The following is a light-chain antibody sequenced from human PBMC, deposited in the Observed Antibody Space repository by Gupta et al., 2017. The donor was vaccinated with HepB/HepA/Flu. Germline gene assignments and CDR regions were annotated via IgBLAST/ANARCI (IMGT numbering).Light chain of an antibody. CDR3: SSYTTSSSVV. V-gene: IGLV2-14*01. CDR2: DVS. CDR1: SSDVGRYNY. Sequence: QPALTRPASVSGSPGQSVTISCTGTSSDVGRYNYVSWYQQHPGKAPKLIIYDVSHRPSGVSNRFSGSKSGNTASLTISGLQPEDEAEYYCSSYTTSSSVVFGGGTELTVL. J-gene: IGLJ2*01.